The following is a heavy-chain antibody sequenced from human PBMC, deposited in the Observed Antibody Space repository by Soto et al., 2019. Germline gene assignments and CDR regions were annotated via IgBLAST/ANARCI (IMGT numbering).Heavy chain of an antibody. J-gene: IGHJ6*03. CDR2: ISAYNGNT. CDR3: ARLWFGELLPAYYCYDMDV. V-gene: IGHV1-18*01. D-gene: IGHD3-10*01. Sequence: ASVKVSCKASGYTFTSYGISWVRQAPGQGLEWMGWISAYNGNTNYAQKLQGRVTMTTEKSTSTAYMELRSLRSDDTTVYYCARLWFGELLPAYYCYDMDVWGKGTTVTVSS. CDR1: GYTFTSYG.